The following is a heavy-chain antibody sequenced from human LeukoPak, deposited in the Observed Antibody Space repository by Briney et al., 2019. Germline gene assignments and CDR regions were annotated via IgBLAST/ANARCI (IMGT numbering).Heavy chain of an antibody. D-gene: IGHD3-22*01. CDR1: GFTFSSYA. CDR2: ISGSGGST. Sequence: GGSLRLSCAASGFTFSSYAMSWVRRAPGKGLEWVSAISGSGGSTYYADSVKGRFTISRDNSKNTLYLQMNSLRAEDTAVYYCAKVYDYYDSSGSKRYFDYWGQGTLVTVSS. CDR3: AKVYDYYDSSGSKRYFDY. V-gene: IGHV3-23*01. J-gene: IGHJ4*02.